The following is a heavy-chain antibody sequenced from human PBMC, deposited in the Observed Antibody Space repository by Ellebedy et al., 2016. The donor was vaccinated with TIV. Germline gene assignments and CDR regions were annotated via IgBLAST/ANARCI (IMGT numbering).Heavy chain of an antibody. CDR2: ISSSSSYT. CDR3: AHWGSGYQYYYYYYGMDV. Sequence: PGGSLRLSCAASGFAFSDYYMSWIRQAPGKGLQWVSYISSSSSYTNYADSVKGRFTITRDNAKNSLYLQMNSLRAEDTAVYYCAHWGSGYQYYYYYYGMDVWGQGTTVTVSS. V-gene: IGHV3-11*06. CDR1: GFAFSDYY. D-gene: IGHD3-22*01. J-gene: IGHJ6*02.